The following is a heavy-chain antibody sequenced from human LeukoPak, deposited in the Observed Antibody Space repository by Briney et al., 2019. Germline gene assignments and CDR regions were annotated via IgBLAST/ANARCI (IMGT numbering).Heavy chain of an antibody. J-gene: IGHJ5*02. D-gene: IGHD2-2*01. CDR2: INPNSGGT. CDR3: ARDQAIVVVVSGGPNWFDP. CDR1: GYTFTGYY. V-gene: IGHV1-2*02. Sequence: ASVKVSCKASGYTFTGYYMHWVRQAPGQGLEWMGWINPNSGGTNYAQKFQGRVTMTRDTSISTAYMELSRLRSDDTAVCYCARDQAIVVVVSGGPNWFDPWGQGTLVTVSS.